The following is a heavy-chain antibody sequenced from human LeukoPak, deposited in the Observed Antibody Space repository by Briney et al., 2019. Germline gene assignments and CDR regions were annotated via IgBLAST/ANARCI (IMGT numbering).Heavy chain of an antibody. V-gene: IGHV3-74*01. CDR2: INSDGSST. CDR3: ASWIRSTSPGDFDY. Sequence: GGSLRLSCAASGFTFSSYWMHWVRQAPGKGLVWVSRINSDGSSTSYADSVKGRFTISRDNAKNTLYLQMNSLRAEDTAVYYCASWIRSTSPGDFDYWGQGTLVTVSS. J-gene: IGHJ4*02. CDR1: GFTFSSYW. D-gene: IGHD2-2*01.